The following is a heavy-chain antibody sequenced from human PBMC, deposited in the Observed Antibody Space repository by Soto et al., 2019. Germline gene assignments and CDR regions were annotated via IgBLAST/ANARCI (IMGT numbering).Heavy chain of an antibody. Sequence: SETLSLTCTVSGGSISSGGYYWSWIRQHPGKGLEWIGYIYYSGSTYYNPSLKSRVTISVDTSKNQFSLKLSSVTAADTAVYYCARGISRTIDYWGQGTLVTVS. CDR1: GGSISSGGYY. V-gene: IGHV4-31*03. CDR3: ARGISRTIDY. D-gene: IGHD1-20*01. CDR2: IYYSGST. J-gene: IGHJ4*02.